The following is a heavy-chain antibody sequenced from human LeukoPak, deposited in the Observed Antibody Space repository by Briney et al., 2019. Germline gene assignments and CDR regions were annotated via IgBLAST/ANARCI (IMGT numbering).Heavy chain of an antibody. Sequence: ASVKVSCKASGYTFTGYYMHWVRQAPGQGLEWMGWINPNSGGTNYAQKFQGRVTMTRDTSISTAYMELSRLRSDDTAVYYCARDPGITGATNDYWGQGTLVTVSS. D-gene: IGHD1-7*01. CDR3: ARDPGITGATNDY. V-gene: IGHV1-2*02. CDR2: INPNSGGT. J-gene: IGHJ4*02. CDR1: GYTFTGYY.